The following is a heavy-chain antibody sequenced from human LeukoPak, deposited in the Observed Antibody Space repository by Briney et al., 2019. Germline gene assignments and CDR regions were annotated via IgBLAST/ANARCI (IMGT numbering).Heavy chain of an antibody. V-gene: IGHV4-59*01. Sequence: SETLSLTCTVSGGSISSYYWSWIRQPPGKGLEWIGYIYYSGSTNYIPSLKSRVTMSVDTSKNQFSLKLSSVTAADTAVYYCARVGRVTTVTTQLVYYYYMDVWGKGTTVTVSS. CDR3: ARVGRVTTVTTQLVYYYYMDV. D-gene: IGHD4-17*01. CDR2: IYYSGST. J-gene: IGHJ6*03. CDR1: GGSISSYY.